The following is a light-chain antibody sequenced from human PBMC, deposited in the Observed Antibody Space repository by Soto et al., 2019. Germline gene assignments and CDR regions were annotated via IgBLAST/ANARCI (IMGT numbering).Light chain of an antibody. CDR1: QSVSSNY. CDR3: QQYGSSPPT. Sequence: EGGLSQSPCTLSLSTGERATLSCRASQSVSSNYLAWYQQKPGQAARLLIYGASSRATGIPDRFSGSGSGTDFTLTISRLEPEDFAVYYCQQYGSSPPTFGEGTKV. V-gene: IGKV3-20*01. CDR2: GAS. J-gene: IGKJ1*01.